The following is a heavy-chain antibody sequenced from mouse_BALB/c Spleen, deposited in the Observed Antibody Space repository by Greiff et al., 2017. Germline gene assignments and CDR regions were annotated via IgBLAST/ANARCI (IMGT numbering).Heavy chain of an antibody. CDR2: IWSGGST. CDR3: ASQKGGIWDYDWFAY. D-gene: IGHD2-4*01. Sequence: QVQLQQSGPGLVQPSQSLSITCTVSGFSLTSYGVHWVRQSPGKGLEWLGVIWSGGSTDYNAAFISRLSISKDNSKSQVFFKMNSLQANDTAIYYCASQKGGIWDYDWFAYWGQGTLVTVSA. CDR1: GFSLTSYG. J-gene: IGHJ3*01. V-gene: IGHV2-2*02.